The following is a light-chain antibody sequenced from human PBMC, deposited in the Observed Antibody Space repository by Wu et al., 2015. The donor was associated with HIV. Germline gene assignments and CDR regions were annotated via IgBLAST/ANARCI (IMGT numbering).Light chain of an antibody. CDR3: QQYGSSPQT. Sequence: EIVLTQSPVTLSLSPGERATLSCRASQSVNSSYLAWYQQKPGQAPRLLFFGVSGRATGIPDRFSGSGSGTDFTLTISRLEPEDFAVYYCQQYGSSPQTFGQGTKVEIK. CDR2: GVS. J-gene: IGKJ1*01. V-gene: IGKV3-20*01. CDR1: QSVNSSY.